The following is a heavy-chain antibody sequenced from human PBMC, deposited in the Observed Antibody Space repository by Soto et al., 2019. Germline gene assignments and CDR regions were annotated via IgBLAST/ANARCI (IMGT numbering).Heavy chain of an antibody. CDR1: GDSTSSSTYY. J-gene: IGHJ5*02. D-gene: IGHD5-18*01. V-gene: IGHV4-39*01. Sequence: PSETLSLTCSVSGDSTSSSTYYWGWIRQPPGKGLEWIGTVYYTGSTFYNPSLKSRVTISVNTSKNQFSLRLSSVTAADTAVYYCVRRGYSHRFVDWFDPWGRGTLVTVSS. CDR2: VYYTGST. CDR3: VRRGYSHRFVDWFDP.